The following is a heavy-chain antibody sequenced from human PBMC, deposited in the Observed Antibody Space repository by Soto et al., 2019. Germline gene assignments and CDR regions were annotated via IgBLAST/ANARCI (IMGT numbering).Heavy chain of an antibody. V-gene: IGHV3-30*18. Sequence: GGSLRLSCVGSGFTFSNYGMHWVRQPPGKGLEWVALISDDGDKRYYADSVRGRLIISRDNSKDTLYLQMNSLRAEDTAVYYCAKDQTYGFDYWGQGTLVTVSS. D-gene: IGHD4-17*01. J-gene: IGHJ4*02. CDR1: GFTFSNYG. CDR3: AKDQTYGFDY. CDR2: ISDDGDKR.